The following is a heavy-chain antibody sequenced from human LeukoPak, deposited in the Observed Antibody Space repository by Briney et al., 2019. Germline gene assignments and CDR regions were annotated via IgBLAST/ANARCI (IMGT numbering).Heavy chain of an antibody. CDR2: INPNSGGT. J-gene: IGHJ4*02. CDR1: GYTFTDHY. Sequence: ASVKVSCKASGYTFTDHYIHWVRQAPGQGLEWIGRINPNSGGTNFAQKFQGRVTMIRDTSISTAYMELSGLRSDDTAMYYCARVMVSLVRGDYFYFDYWAQGTLVAVSS. V-gene: IGHV1-2*06. CDR3: ARVMVSLVRGDYFYFDY. D-gene: IGHD3-10*01.